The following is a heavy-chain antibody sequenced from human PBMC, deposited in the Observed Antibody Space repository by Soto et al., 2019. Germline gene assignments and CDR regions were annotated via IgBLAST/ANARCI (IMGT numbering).Heavy chain of an antibody. Sequence: ASVKVSCKASGYSFTGYYMHWVRQAPGQGLEWMGWINPNSGGTNYAQKFQGRVTMTRDTCISRAYMELSRRRCDDTAVYYCARVNTKVIVPGYYGTEVCGQGSTVAVS. CDR3: ARVNTKVIVPGYYGTEV. CDR1: GYSFTGYY. J-gene: IGHJ6*02. V-gene: IGHV1-2*02. CDR2: INPNSGGT. D-gene: IGHD4-4*01.